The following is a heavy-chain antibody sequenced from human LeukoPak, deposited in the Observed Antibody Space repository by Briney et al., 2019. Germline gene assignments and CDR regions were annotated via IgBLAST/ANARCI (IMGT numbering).Heavy chain of an antibody. J-gene: IGHJ3*02. CDR1: GLTFSDYS. Sequence: SGGSLRLSCAASGLTFSDYSINGVRQAPGKGVEWVSSINPSSTSIYYAHAVKGRFTISRDNARSSLYLQMNSLRAEDTAVYYCVSGNDPDSTWENYRLDAFDIWGQGTTVIVSS. D-gene: IGHD3-16*02. CDR2: INPSSTSI. V-gene: IGHV3-21*01. CDR3: VSGNDPDSTWENYRLDAFDI.